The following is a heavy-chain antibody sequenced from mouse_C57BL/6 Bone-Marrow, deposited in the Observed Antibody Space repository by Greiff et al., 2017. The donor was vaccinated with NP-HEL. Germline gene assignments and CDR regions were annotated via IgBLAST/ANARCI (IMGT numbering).Heavy chain of an antibody. D-gene: IGHD1-1*01. J-gene: IGHJ1*03. CDR2: IHPNSGST. CDR3: AGDYGSSFYWYFDV. Sequence: QVQLQQPGAELVKPGASVKMSCKASSYTFTSYWITWVKQRPGQGLEWIGMIHPNSGSTNYNEKFKSKATLTVDKSSSTAYMQLSSLTSEDSAVYYCAGDYGSSFYWYFDVWGTGTTVTVSS. CDR1: SYTFTSYW. V-gene: IGHV1-64*01.